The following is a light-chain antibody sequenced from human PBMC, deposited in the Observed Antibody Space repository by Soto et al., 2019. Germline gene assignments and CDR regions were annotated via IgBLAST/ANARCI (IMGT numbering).Light chain of an antibody. J-gene: IGLJ2*01. Sequence: QSVLTQPPSVSGAPGQRVTISCTGSSSNIGAGYDVHWYQQLPGTAPKLLIYGNSNRPSGVPDRFSGSKSGTSVSLAITGLQAEDEADYYCQSYDSSLSGPVVFGGGTQLTVL. V-gene: IGLV1-40*01. CDR2: GNS. CDR1: SSNIGAGYD. CDR3: QSYDSSLSGPVV.